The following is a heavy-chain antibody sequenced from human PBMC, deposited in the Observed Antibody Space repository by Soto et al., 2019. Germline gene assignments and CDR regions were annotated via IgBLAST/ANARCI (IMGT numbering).Heavy chain of an antibody. CDR3: ARDYRERSGYYTPSDAFDS. CDR1: GGTFSSYA. V-gene: IGHV1-69*06. D-gene: IGHD3-3*01. J-gene: IGHJ3*02. CDR2: IIPIFGTA. Sequence: QVQLVQSGAEVKKPGSSVKVSCKASGGTFSSYAISWVLQAPGHGLEWMGGIIPIFGTANYAQTFEGRVTLTAEKTTSTADTEPSSVRGEDRAVHYCARDYRERSGYYTPSDAFDSWGEGTMVTVSS.